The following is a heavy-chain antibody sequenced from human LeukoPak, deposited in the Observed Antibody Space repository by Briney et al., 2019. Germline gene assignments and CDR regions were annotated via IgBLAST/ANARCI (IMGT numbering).Heavy chain of an antibody. V-gene: IGHV4-59*08. CDR3: ARAHDYEDY. D-gene: IGHD4-17*01. CDR1: GGSISSYY. CDR2: IYYSGST. J-gene: IGHJ4*02. Sequence: SETLSLTCTVSGGSISSYYWSWIRQPPGKGLEWIGYIYYSGSTYYNPSLKSRVAISVDTSKNQFSLKLSSVTAADTAVYYCARAHDYEDYWGQGTLVTVSS.